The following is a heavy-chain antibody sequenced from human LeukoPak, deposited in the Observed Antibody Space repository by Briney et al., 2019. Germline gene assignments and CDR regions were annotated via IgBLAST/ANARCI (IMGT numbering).Heavy chain of an antibody. Sequence: GASVKVSCKASGYTFTGYYMHWVRQAPGQGLEWMGRINPNSGGTNYAQKFQGRVTMTRDTSISTAYMELSRLRSDDTAVYYGASRDDYNQKPFDYWGQGTLVTVSS. CDR3: ASRDDYNQKPFDY. CDR1: GYTFTGYY. J-gene: IGHJ4*02. V-gene: IGHV1-2*06. CDR2: INPNSGGT. D-gene: IGHD5-24*01.